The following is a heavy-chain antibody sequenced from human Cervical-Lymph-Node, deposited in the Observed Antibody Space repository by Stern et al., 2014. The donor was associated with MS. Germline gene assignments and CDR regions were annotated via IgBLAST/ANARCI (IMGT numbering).Heavy chain of an antibody. CDR1: GFTFSSYG. V-gene: IGHV3-30*18. CDR3: AKDTSPREYFYYGMDV. Sequence: VQLVETGGGVVQPGRSLRLSCVASGFTFSSYGLHWVRQAPGTGLEWVAVISYDGSNKDYGYSVKGRFTISRDNSKNTVYLQINSLRAEDTAVYYCAKDTSPREYFYYGMDVWGQGTTVTVSS. CDR2: ISYDGSNK. D-gene: IGHD3-16*01. J-gene: IGHJ6*02.